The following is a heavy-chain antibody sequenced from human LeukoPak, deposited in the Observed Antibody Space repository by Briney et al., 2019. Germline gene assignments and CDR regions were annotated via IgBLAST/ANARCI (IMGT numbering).Heavy chain of an antibody. CDR1: DKTFTNYV. D-gene: IGHD3-10*01. V-gene: IGHV1-2*02. CDR2: INPNSGDT. Sequence: PPVKFSCRAFDKTFTNYVCTGVGQPPEKGLGWLGWINPNSGDTNSAQKFQDRVTMTRDTSISTAYMELSRLRFDDTAVYYCARGSLRYFDYWGQGTLVTVSS. CDR3: ARGSLRYFDY. J-gene: IGHJ4*02.